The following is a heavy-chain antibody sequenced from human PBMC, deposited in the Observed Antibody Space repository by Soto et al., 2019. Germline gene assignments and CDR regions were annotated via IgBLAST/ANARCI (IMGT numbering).Heavy chain of an antibody. Sequence: QITLNESGPTVVRPTETLPLTCRFSGFSLTTSGVGVGWIRQSPGKAPEWLALIYWDDDKRYSASLKSRLTTTNDTTKNQVVLTVSDLDPTDTATYYCAHRVLRTVFGLVTTTAIYFDFWGQGTPVAVSS. CDR1: GFSLTTSGVG. V-gene: IGHV2-5*02. CDR3: AHRVLRTVFGLVTTTAIYFDF. J-gene: IGHJ4*02. D-gene: IGHD3-3*01. CDR2: IYWDDDK.